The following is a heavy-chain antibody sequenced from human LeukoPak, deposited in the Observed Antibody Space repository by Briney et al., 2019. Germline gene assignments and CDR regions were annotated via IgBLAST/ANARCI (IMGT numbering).Heavy chain of an antibody. Sequence: GGSLRLSCAASGITVSTNYMSWVRQAPGKGLEWVSIIYSGGATFYADSVKGRFTISRDNSKNTLYLQMNSLRAEDTAVYYCARDFGSGSYPLLWGQGTLVTVSS. D-gene: IGHD3-10*01. CDR3: ARDFGSGSYPLL. V-gene: IGHV3-66*02. CDR1: GITVSTNY. CDR2: IYSGGAT. J-gene: IGHJ4*02.